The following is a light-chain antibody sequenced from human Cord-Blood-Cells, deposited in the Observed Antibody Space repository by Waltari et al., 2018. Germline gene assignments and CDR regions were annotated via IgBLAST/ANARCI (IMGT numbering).Light chain of an antibody. CDR2: RNN. V-gene: IGLV1-47*01. CDR3: AAWDDSLSGYV. J-gene: IGLJ1*01. CDR1: SSNIGSNY. Sequence: QSVLTQPPSASGTPGQRVTISCSRSSSNIGSNYLYWYQQLPGTAPKLLIYRNNQRPSGVPDRFSGSKSGTSASLAISGLRSEDEADYYCAAWDDSLSGYVFGTGTKVTVL.